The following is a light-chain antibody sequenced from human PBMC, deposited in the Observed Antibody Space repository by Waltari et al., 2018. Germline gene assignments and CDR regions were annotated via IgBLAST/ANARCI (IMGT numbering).Light chain of an antibody. J-gene: IGLJ2*01. CDR3: NSRDSSGNPLVA. CDR2: GKN. V-gene: IGLV3-19*01. CDR1: SLRSHY. Sequence: SSELTQDPAVSVALGQTVRITCQGDSLRSHYASWYQQKAGQAPVLVIYGKNNRPSGIPDRFSGSSSGNTASLTITRAQAEDEADYYCNSRDSSGNPLVAFGGGTKLTVL.